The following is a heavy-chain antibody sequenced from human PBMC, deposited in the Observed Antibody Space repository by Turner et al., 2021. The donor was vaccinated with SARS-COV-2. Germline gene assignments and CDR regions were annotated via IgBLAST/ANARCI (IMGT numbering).Heavy chain of an antibody. J-gene: IGHJ4*02. V-gene: IGHV3-30-3*01. CDR3: ARSRDGYIHS. D-gene: IGHD2-2*01. CDR1: GFTFSSYV. CDR2: ITYDGSTK. Sequence: VQLVESGGGVVQPGRSLRLSCAASGFTFSSYVMHWVRQAPGKGLEWVAVITYDGSTKFYADSVKGRFTISRDNSKSSLYVQMNSLRVEDTAVYYCARSRDGYIHSWGQGTLVIVSS.